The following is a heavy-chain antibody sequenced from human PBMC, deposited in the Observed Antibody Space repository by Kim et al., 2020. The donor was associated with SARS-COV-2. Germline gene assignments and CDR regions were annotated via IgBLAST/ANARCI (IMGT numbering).Heavy chain of an antibody. CDR1: GFTFSQYY. CDR2: ISSTGTTI. D-gene: IGHD3-9*01. Sequence: GGSLRLSCAASGFTFSQYYMSWIRQAPGKGLEWVSYISSTGTTIYTADSVKGRFTISRDNAKNSLYLQMNSLRAEDTAMYYCARDQFAYYDNLTGFDAFDILGQGPMVTVSS. CDR3: ARDQFAYYDNLTGFDAFDI. V-gene: IGHV3-11*01. J-gene: IGHJ3*02.